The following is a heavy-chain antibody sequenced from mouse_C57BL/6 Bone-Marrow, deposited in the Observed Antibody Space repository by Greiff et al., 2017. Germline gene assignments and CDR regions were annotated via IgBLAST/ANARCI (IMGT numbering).Heavy chain of an antibody. CDR3: AVYDGYYFTYWYFDV. V-gene: IGHV1-19*01. J-gene: IGHJ1*03. Sequence: VQLQQSGPVLVKPGASVKMSCKASGYTFTDYYMNWVKQSHGKSLEWIGVINPYNGGTSYNQKFKGKATLTVDKSSSTDYIELNSLTSEDSAVYYCAVYDGYYFTYWYFDVWGTGTTVTVSS. D-gene: IGHD2-3*01. CDR2: INPYNGGT. CDR1: GYTFTDYY.